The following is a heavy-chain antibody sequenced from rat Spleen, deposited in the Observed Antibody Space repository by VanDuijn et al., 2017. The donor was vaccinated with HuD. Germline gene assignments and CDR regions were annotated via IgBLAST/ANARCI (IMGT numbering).Heavy chain of an antibody. D-gene: IGHD1-2*01. CDR1: GFTFSNYG. Sequence: EVELVESGGGLVQPGRSMKLSCAASGFTFSNYGMAWVRQAPTKGLEWVAYISTGGSSTYYRDSVKGRFTISRDNAKSTLYLQMDSLRSEDTATYYCTRHFSPADYYSSFPVLYWGQGTLVTVSS. CDR3: TRHFSPADYYSSFPVLY. V-gene: IGHV5-25*01. J-gene: IGHJ3*01. CDR2: ISTGGSST.